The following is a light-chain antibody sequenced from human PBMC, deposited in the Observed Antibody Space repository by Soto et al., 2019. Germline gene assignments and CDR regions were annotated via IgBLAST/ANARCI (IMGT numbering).Light chain of an antibody. CDR2: DVS. V-gene: IGLV2-14*03. Sequence: QSVLTQPASVSGSPGQSITISCTGTSSDVGGYKYVSWYQQHPGKAPKLMIYDVSNRPSGVSNRFSGSKSGNTASLTISGLQAEDEADCYCSSYTGSSTWVFGGGTKLTVL. CDR3: SSYTGSSTWV. CDR1: SSDVGGYKY. J-gene: IGLJ3*02.